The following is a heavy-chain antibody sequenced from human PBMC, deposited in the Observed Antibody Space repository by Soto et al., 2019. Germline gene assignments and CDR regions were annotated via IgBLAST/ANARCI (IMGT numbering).Heavy chain of an antibody. Sequence: EVQLVESGGGLVKPGGSLRLSCAASGFTFNDAWMNWVRQAPGKGLEWVGRIKSKADGGTTDYAAPVKGRFTISRDDSKNTLYLQMNSLKTEDTAVYYCTTDASVLLWFGEFSWGQGTLVTVSS. CDR1: GFTFNDAW. CDR3: TTDASVLLWFGEFS. CDR2: IKSKADGGTT. V-gene: IGHV3-15*07. D-gene: IGHD3-10*01. J-gene: IGHJ5*02.